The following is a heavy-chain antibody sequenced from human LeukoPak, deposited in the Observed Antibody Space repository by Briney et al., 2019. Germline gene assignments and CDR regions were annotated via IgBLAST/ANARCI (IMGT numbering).Heavy chain of an antibody. V-gene: IGHV3-23*01. CDR1: GISFDTYA. J-gene: IGHJ4*02. Sequence: PGGSLRLSCAASGISFDTYAMTWVRQAPGKGLEWVSGISDSGDSTYYAHPVKGRFTISRDNSKDTVYLQMKSLRVEDTAVYYCAKYYYDTSGNFDYWGQGTLVTVSS. D-gene: IGHD3-22*01. CDR2: ISDSGDST. CDR3: AKYYYDTSGNFDY.